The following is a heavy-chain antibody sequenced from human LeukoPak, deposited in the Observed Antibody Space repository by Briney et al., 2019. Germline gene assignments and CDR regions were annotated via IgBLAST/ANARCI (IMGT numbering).Heavy chain of an antibody. V-gene: IGHV4-34*01. CDR3: ARGRNYYGSGSWRWFDP. CDR1: GGSFSGYY. Sequence: SETLSLTCAVYGGSFSGYYWSWIRQPPGKGLEWIGEINHSGSTNYNPSLKSRVTISVDTSKNQSSLKLSSVTAADTAVYYCARGRNYYGSGSWRWFDPWGQGTLVTVSS. D-gene: IGHD3-10*01. J-gene: IGHJ5*02. CDR2: INHSGST.